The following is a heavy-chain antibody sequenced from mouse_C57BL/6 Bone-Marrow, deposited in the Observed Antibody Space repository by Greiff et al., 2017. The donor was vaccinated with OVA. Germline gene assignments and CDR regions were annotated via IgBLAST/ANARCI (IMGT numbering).Heavy chain of an antibody. Sequence: VQLQQPGAELVKPGASVKLSCKASGYTFTSYWMHWVKQRPGQGLEWIGMIHPNSGSTNYNEKFKSKATLTVDKSSSTAYMQLSSLTSEDSAVYYCARSLDSSGPAWFAYWGQGTLVTVSA. D-gene: IGHD3-2*02. CDR1: GYTFTSYW. CDR2: IHPNSGST. J-gene: IGHJ3*01. CDR3: ARSLDSSGPAWFAY. V-gene: IGHV1-64*01.